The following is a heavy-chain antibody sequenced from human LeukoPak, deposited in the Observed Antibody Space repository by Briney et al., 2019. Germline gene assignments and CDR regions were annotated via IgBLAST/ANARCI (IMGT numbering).Heavy chain of an antibody. CDR2: ISGSGVST. CDR1: GFTLTNYA. J-gene: IGHJ4*02. CDR3: AKDQSDSGRSYY. V-gene: IGHV3-23*01. Sequence: GGSLRLSCAASGFTLTNYAMSWVRQAPGKGLEWVSGISGSGVSTYYADSVKGRFTISRDNSKNTLYLQMNSLRAEDTAVYYCAKDQSDSGRSYYWGQGTLVTVSS. D-gene: IGHD1-26*01.